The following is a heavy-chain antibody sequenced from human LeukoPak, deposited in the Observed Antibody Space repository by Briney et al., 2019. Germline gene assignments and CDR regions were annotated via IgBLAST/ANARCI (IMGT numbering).Heavy chain of an antibody. Sequence: PSETLSLTCTVSGYSISSGYYWGWIRQPPGKGLEWIGTIYHSGSTYYNPSLRSRVTISLDTFKNQFSLRLSSVTAADTAAYFCAGSGYYHPDAFDIWGQGTMVTVSS. CDR1: GYSISSGYY. CDR3: AGSGYYHPDAFDI. V-gene: IGHV4-38-2*02. J-gene: IGHJ3*02. D-gene: IGHD3-22*01. CDR2: IYHSGST.